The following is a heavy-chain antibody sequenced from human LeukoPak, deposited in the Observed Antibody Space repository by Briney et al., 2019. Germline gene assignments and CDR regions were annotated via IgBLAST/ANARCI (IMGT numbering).Heavy chain of an antibody. CDR2: INHSGST. J-gene: IGHJ4*02. CDR1: GGSFSGYY. Sequence: SETLSLTCAVYGGSFSGYYWSWLRQPPGKGLEWLGEINHSGSTNYNPSLKSRVTISVDTSKNQFSLKLSSVTAADTAVYYCARGVARNYYGSGSPLGYWGQGTLVTVSS. V-gene: IGHV4-34*01. D-gene: IGHD3-10*01. CDR3: ARGVARNYYGSGSPLGY.